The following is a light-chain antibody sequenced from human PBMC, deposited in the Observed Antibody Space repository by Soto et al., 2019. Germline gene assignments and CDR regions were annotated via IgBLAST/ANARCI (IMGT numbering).Light chain of an antibody. Sequence: DIQMTQYPSSLSASVGDRVTITCRASQSISTYLNWYKQKPGKAPKLLIYAASSLQSGVPSRFSGSGSGTDFTLTISSLQPEDFATYYCQQSYSTPPTFGQGTRWISN. CDR2: AAS. CDR1: QSISTY. V-gene: IGKV1-39*01. CDR3: QQSYSTPPT. J-gene: IGKJ1*01.